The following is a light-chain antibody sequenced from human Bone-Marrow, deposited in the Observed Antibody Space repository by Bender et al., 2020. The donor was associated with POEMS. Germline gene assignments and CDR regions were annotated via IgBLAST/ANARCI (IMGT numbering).Light chain of an antibody. V-gene: IGLV3-1*01. J-gene: IGLJ2*01. CDR2: QDT. CDR3: KAWDTYSVI. Sequence: SYEVTQPPSVSVSPGQTASITCSGDDLGDKYVAWYQQKPGQSPVLVIYQDTKRPSGIPERFSGSNSGNTATLTISGTQAMDAADYYCKAWDTYSVIFGGGTKLTVL. CDR1: DLGDKY.